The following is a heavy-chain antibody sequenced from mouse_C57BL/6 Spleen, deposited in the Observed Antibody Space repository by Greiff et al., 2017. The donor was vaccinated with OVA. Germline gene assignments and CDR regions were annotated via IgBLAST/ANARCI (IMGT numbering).Heavy chain of an antibody. J-gene: IGHJ3*01. CDR2: ISNGGGST. V-gene: IGHV5-12*01. CDR3: ARPGGGTWFAY. CDR1: GFTFSDYY. Sequence: EVKLMESGGGLVQPGGSLKLSCAASGFTFSDYYMYWVRQTPEKRLEWVAYISNGGGSTYYPDTVKGRFTISRDNAKNTLYLQMSRLKSEDTAMYYCARPGGGTWFAYWGQGTLVTVSA.